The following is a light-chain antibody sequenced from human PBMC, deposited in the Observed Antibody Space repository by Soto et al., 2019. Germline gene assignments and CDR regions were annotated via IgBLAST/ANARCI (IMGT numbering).Light chain of an antibody. CDR3: QHTYNIPLT. CDR2: AAS. CDR1: QSISTF. J-gene: IGKJ1*01. Sequence: DIQMTQSPSSLSASVGDRVTITCRASQSISTFLNWYQQKPGKAPKLLIYAASSLQSGVPSRFSGSGSGTDFTLTITSLQSDDFAPYSCQHTYNIPLTFGQGTKVEIK. V-gene: IGKV1-39*01.